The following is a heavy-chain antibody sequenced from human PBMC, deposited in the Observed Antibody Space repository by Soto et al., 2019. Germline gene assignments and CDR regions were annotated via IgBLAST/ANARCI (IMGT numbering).Heavy chain of an antibody. CDR2: ISGSGGST. J-gene: IGHJ3*02. D-gene: IGHD3-10*01. CDR1: GFTFSSYA. CDR3: AKDTPGGYGSGSYAFDI. V-gene: IGHV3-23*01. Sequence: GSLRLSCAASGFTFSSYAMSWVRQAPGKGLEWVSAISGSGGSTYYADSVKGRFTISRDNSKNTLYLQMNSLRAEDTAVYYCAKDTPGGYGSGSYAFDIWGQGTMVTVSS.